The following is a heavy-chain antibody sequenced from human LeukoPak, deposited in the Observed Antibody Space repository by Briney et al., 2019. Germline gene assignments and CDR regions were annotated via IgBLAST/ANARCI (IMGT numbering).Heavy chain of an antibody. V-gene: IGHV1-8*01. Sequence: ASVKVSCKASGYTFTNYDINWVRQATGQGLEWMGWMNPNSGNTGYAQKFQGRVTMTRNTSISTAYMELSSLRSEDTAVYYCAGGDYDFWSGYYSGEYWGQGTLVTVSS. CDR2: MNPNSGNT. J-gene: IGHJ4*02. CDR1: GYTFTNYD. D-gene: IGHD3-3*01. CDR3: AGGDYDFWSGYYSGEY.